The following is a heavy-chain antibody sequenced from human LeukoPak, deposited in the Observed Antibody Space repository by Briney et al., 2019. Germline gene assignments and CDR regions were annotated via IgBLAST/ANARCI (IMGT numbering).Heavy chain of an antibody. CDR2: IYTSGST. Sequence: SETLSLTCTVSGGSISSYYWSWIRQPPGKGLEWIGYIYTSGSTNYNPSLKSRVTISVDTSKNQFSLKLRSVTAADTAVYYCARKRSPIYFDSWGQGTLVTVSS. J-gene: IGHJ4*02. CDR1: GGSISSYY. CDR3: ARKRSPIYFDS. V-gene: IGHV4-4*09.